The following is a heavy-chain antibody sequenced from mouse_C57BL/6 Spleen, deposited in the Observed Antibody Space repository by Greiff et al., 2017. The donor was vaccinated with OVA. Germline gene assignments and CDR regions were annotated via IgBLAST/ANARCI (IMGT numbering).Heavy chain of an antibody. V-gene: IGHV6-3*01. CDR2: IRLKSDNYAT. J-gene: IGHJ1*03. CDR1: GFTFSNYW. Sequence: EVKVEESGGGLVQPGGSMKLSCVASGFTFSNYWMNWVRQSPEKGLEWVAQIRLKSDNYATHYAESVKGRFTISRDDSKSSVYLQMNNLRAEDTGIYYCTRTWYFDVWGTGTTVTVSS. CDR3: TRTWYFDV.